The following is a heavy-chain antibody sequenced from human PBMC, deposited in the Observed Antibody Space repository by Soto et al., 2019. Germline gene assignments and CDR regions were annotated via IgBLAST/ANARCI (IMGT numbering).Heavy chain of an antibody. V-gene: IGHV3-23*01. D-gene: IGHD3-22*01. CDR1: GFTFSSYA. CDR2: ISGSGGST. J-gene: IGHJ4*02. Sequence: GGSLRLSCAASGFTFSSYAMSWVRQAPGKGLEWVSAISGSGGSTYYADSVKGRFTISRDNSKNTLYLQMNSLRAEDTAVYYCAKNYYDSSGYYYDYWGQGTLVTVSS. CDR3: AKNYYDSSGYYYDY.